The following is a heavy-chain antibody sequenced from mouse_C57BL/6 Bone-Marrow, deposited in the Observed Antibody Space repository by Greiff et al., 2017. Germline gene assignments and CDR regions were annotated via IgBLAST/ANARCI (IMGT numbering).Heavy chain of an antibody. D-gene: IGHD1-1*01. CDR3: AREDYGNFDV. Sequence: QVQLQQPGAELVMPGASVKLSCKASGYTFTSYWMHWVKQRPGQGLEWIGESDPSDSYTNYNQKFKGKSTLTVDKSSSTAYMQLSSLTSEDSAVYYCAREDYGNFDVWGTGTTVTVSS. J-gene: IGHJ1*03. CDR2: SDPSDSYT. V-gene: IGHV1-69*01. CDR1: GYTFTSYW.